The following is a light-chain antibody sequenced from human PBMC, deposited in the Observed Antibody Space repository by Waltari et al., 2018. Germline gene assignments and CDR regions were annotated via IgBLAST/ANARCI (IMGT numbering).Light chain of an antibody. V-gene: IGKV1-12*01. CDR3: QQVNSFPAT. CDR2: GAS. Sequence: SQLTQSPSSVPAFVGDRVTLTCRASQSISNWLDWYQQKPGKAPKLLIYGASDLHSGVPSRFSGSGAGTDFTLTISSLQAEDFATYYCQQVNSFPATFGGGTTVEIK. J-gene: IGKJ4*01. CDR1: QSISNW.